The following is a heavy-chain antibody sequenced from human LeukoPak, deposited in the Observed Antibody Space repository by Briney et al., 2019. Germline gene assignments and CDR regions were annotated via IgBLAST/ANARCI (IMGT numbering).Heavy chain of an antibody. CDR3: ARGPYYYDSSGSIQDI. Sequence: SETLSLTCAVSGGSISSGGYSWSWIRQPPGKGLEWIGYIYYSGSTNYNPSLKSRVTISVDTSKNRFSLKLSSVTAADTAVYYCARGPYYYDSSGSIQDIWGQGTMVTVSS. J-gene: IGHJ3*02. V-gene: IGHV4-61*08. CDR2: IYYSGST. D-gene: IGHD3-22*01. CDR1: GGSISSGGYS.